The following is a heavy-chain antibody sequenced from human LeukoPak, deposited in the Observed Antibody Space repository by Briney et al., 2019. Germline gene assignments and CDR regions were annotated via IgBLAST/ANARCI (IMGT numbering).Heavy chain of an antibody. CDR2: ISWNSGSI. CDR1: GITFTTYG. CDR3: AKDKHYYGSGTICD. J-gene: IGHJ4*02. D-gene: IGHD3-10*01. Sequence: GGSLRLSCAAPGITFTTYGMHWVRQAPGKGLEWVSGISWNSGSIGYADSVKGRFTISRDNAKNSLYLQMNSLRAEDTALYYCAKDKHYYGSGTICDWGQGTLVTVSS. V-gene: IGHV3-9*01.